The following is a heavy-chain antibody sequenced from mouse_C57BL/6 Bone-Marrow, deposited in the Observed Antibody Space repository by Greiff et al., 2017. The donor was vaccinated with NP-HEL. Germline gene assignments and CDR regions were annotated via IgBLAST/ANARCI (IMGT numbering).Heavy chain of an antibody. CDR1: GYTFTSYW. D-gene: IGHD2-4*01. CDR3: ARNPPIYYDYAFDY. CDR2: IDPSDSYT. V-gene: IGHV1-69*01. Sequence: QVQLKQPGAELVMPGASVKLSCKASGYTFTSYWMHWVKQRPGQGLEWIGEIDPSDSYTNYNQKFKGKSTLTVDKSSSTAYMQLSSLTSEDSAVYYCARNPPIYYDYAFDYWGQGTTLTVSS. J-gene: IGHJ2*01.